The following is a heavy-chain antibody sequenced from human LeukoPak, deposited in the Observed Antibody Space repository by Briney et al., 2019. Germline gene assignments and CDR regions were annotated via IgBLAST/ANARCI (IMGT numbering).Heavy chain of an antibody. Sequence: GGSLRLSCAASGFTFSNYWMTWVRQAPGKGLEWVANINQDGSVLYYVDSVKGRFSVSRDNAKNSVYLQMNSLRAEDTAVYYCARIGYSSSSLDYWGQGTLVTVSS. CDR2: INQDGSVL. CDR3: ARIGYSSSSLDY. D-gene: IGHD6-6*01. CDR1: GFTFSNYW. V-gene: IGHV3-7*01. J-gene: IGHJ4*02.